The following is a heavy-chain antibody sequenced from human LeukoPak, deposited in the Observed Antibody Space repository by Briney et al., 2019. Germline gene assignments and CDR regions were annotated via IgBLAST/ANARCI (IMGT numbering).Heavy chain of an antibody. CDR2: INPNSGGT. CDR1: GYTFTGYY. Sequence: ASVKVSCKASGYTFTGYYMHWVRQAPGQGLEWMGWINPNSGGTNYAQKFQGRVTMTRDTSISTAYMELSRLRSDDTAVYYCARSLPYCSGGSCPFDYWGQGTLVTVSS. D-gene: IGHD2-15*01. CDR3: ARSLPYCSGGSCPFDY. J-gene: IGHJ4*02. V-gene: IGHV1-2*02.